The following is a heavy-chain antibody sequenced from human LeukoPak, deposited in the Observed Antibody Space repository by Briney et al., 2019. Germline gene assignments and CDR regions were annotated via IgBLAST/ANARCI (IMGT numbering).Heavy chain of an antibody. CDR2: ISSRGSTI. CDR3: TELDINMIGGV. V-gene: IGHV3-48*03. CDR1: GFPFNSYA. Sequence: GGSLTLSCAASGFPFNSYAMHWVRQAPGKGLEGVSYISSRGSTIYYADPVKGRFTISRHNPKNSLSPQMNSESPEDTPVYYCTELDINMIGGVWGKGTTVTISS. J-gene: IGHJ6*04. D-gene: IGHD3-10*02.